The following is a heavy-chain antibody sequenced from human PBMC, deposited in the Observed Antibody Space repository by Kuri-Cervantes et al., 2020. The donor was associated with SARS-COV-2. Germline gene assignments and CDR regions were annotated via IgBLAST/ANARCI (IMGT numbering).Heavy chain of an antibody. D-gene: IGHD2-8*01. V-gene: IGHV4-30-4*08. Sequence: LRLSCAVSGYSISSDYYWSWIRQPPGKCLEWIGYIYYSGSTYYNPSLKSRVTISVDTSKNQFSLKLSSVTAADTAVYYCARDFNGFDYWGQGTLVTVSS. CDR3: ARDFNGFDY. J-gene: IGHJ4*02. CDR2: IYYSGST. CDR1: GYSISSDYY.